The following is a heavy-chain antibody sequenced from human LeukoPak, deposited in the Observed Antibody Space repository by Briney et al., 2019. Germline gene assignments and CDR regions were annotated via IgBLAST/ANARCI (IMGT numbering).Heavy chain of an antibody. D-gene: IGHD3-22*01. Sequence: NAGGSLRLSCAASGFIFSSYSMSWIRQPPGKGLEWIGEINHSGSTNYNPSLKSRVTISVDTSKNQFSLKLSSVTAADTAVYYCARGGRSSGYYYNYYYGMDVWGQGTTVTVS. CDR3: ARGGRSSGYYYNYYYGMDV. J-gene: IGHJ6*02. CDR2: INHSGST. CDR1: GFIFSSYS. V-gene: IGHV4-34*01.